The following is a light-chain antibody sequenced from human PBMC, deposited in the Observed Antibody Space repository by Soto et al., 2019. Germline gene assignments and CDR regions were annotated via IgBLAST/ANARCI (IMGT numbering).Light chain of an antibody. CDR2: DAS. CDR3: QHYNSYSEA. CDR1: QSVSTSY. J-gene: IGKJ1*01. V-gene: IGKV3-20*01. Sequence: DIVLTQSPGTLSLSPGDRATLSCRASQSVSTSYLAWYQHKPGQAPRLLIDDASNRATGIPARFSGSGSGTDFTLTISSLQPDDFATYYCQHYNSYSEAFGQGTKVDI.